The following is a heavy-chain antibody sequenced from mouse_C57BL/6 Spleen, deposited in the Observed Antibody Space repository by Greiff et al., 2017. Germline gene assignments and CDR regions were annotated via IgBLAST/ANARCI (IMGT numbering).Heavy chain of an antibody. CDR2: ISDGGSYT. V-gene: IGHV5-4*01. CDR3: ARELGRRGYFDY. D-gene: IGHD4-1*01. Sequence: EVKVVESGGGLVKPGGSLKLSCAASGFTFSSYAMSWVRQTPEKRLEWVATISDGGSYTYYPDNVKGRFTISRDNAKNNLYLQMSHLKSEDTAMDYCARELGRRGYFDYWGQGTTLTVSS. J-gene: IGHJ2*01. CDR1: GFTFSSYA.